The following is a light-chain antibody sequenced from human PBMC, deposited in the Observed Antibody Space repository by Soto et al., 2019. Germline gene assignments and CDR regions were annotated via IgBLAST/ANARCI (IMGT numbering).Light chain of an antibody. V-gene: IGLV2-23*01. CDR1: SSDVGGYNL. Sequence: QSALTQPTPVSGSPGQSITISCTGTSSDVGGYNLVSWYQQHPGKAPKLMIYEGSKRPSGVSNRFSGSKSGNTASLTTSGRPAEDDADYYCCSYAGSSTYVFGTGTKLTVL. CDR2: EGS. CDR3: CSYAGSSTYV. J-gene: IGLJ1*01.